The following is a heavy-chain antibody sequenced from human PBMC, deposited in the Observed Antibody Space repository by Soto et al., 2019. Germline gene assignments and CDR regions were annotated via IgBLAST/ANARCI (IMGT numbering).Heavy chain of an antibody. Sequence: XGSLRLSCSAAGFTFSSYWMHWVRQAPGKGLVWVSRINSDGSSTSYADSVKGRFTISRDNAKNTLYLQMNSLRAEDTAVYYCARAYSSGPFDYWGQGTLVTVSS. CDR2: INSDGSST. CDR1: GFTFSSYW. CDR3: ARAYSSGPFDY. V-gene: IGHV3-74*01. J-gene: IGHJ4*02. D-gene: IGHD6-19*01.